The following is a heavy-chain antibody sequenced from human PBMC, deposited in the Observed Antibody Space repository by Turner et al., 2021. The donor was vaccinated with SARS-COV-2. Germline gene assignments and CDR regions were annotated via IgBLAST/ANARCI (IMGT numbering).Heavy chain of an antibody. CDR3: ARDLRYSGSSVGSFYFDY. Sequence: QVQLVESVGGLVKPGGSLRLSCAASRFTFSDYYMSWIRQAPGKGLEWVSYSSSSGSTIYYADSVKGRFTISRDNAKNSLYLQMNSLRAEDTAVYYCARDLRYSGSSVGSFYFDYWGQGTLVTVSS. CDR1: RFTFSDYY. J-gene: IGHJ4*02. CDR2: SSSSGSTI. D-gene: IGHD6-6*01. V-gene: IGHV3-11*01.